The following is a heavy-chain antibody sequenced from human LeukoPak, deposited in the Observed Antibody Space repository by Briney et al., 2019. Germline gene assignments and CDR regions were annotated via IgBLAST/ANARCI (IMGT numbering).Heavy chain of an antibody. V-gene: IGHV1-3*01. D-gene: IGHD3-3*01. J-gene: IGHJ4*02. CDR2: INAGSGDT. Sequence: ASVKVCCYASGYTFTSYYMHLVRHAPAQGIEWMGWINAGSGDTRYSQKFQGRVTITRDTSASTAYMELSRLRDEDTAVYYCARSQSGQENDHWGQGTLVTVSS. CDR1: GYTFTSYY. CDR3: ARSQSGQENDH.